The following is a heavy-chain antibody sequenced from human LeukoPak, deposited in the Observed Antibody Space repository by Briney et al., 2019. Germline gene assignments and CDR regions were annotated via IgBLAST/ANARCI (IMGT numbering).Heavy chain of an antibody. CDR3: ARGPVQLERLDY. J-gene: IGHJ4*02. CDR1: GGTFSSYA. V-gene: IGHV1-69*13. D-gene: IGHD1-1*01. Sequence: SVKVSCKASGGTFSSYAISWVRQAPGQGLEWMGGIIPIFGTANYAQKFQGRVTITADESTSTAYMELSSLRSEDTAVYYYARGPVQLERLDYWGQGTLVTVSS. CDR2: IIPIFGTA.